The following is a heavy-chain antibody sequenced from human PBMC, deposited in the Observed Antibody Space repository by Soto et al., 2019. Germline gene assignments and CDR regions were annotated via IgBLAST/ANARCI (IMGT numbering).Heavy chain of an antibody. CDR2: IYYIGST. D-gene: IGHD3-22*01. CDR1: GGSISSSSYY. V-gene: IGHV4-39*07. Sequence: PAETLSRTFTVSGGSISSSSYYWGWIRQPPVKGLEWIGTIYYIGSTYYQPSLKSRVTISVDGSKNQFSLKLSSVTAADTAVSYCDGDVSLFGYYYDVNGYYSKYWGHGTLDTVST. CDR3: DGDVSLFGYYYDVNGYYSKY. J-gene: IGHJ4*01.